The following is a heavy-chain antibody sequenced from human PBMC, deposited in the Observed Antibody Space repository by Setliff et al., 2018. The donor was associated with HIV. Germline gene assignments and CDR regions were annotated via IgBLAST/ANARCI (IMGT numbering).Heavy chain of an antibody. D-gene: IGHD3-3*01. Sequence: SETLSLTCIVSGDSINSGSYYWGWIRQPPGKGLEWIGTIYNGGASHYNPSLKSRVIIFLDTSKNQFSLELTSVTAADTAVYYCAREAPSEPTRYYNFWSGYPDWFDPWGQGTLVTVS. CDR1: GDSINSGSYY. V-gene: IGHV4-39*07. J-gene: IGHJ5*02. CDR3: AREAPSEPTRYYNFWSGYPDWFDP. CDR2: IYNGGAS.